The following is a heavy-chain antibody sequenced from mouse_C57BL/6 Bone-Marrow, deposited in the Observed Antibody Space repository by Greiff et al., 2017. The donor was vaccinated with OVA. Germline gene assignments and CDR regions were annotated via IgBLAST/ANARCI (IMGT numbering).Heavy chain of an antibody. D-gene: IGHD2-4*01. V-gene: IGHV1-55*01. CDR2: IYPGSGSP. CDR1: GYTFTSYW. Sequence: QVQLKQSGAELVKPGASVKMSCKASGYTFTSYWITWVTQRPGQGLEWIGDIYPGSGSPNYNEKFKSKATLTVDTSSSTAYMQLSSLTSEDSAVDYCAGDYDENYFDYWGQGTTLTVSS. J-gene: IGHJ2*01. CDR3: AGDYDENYFDY.